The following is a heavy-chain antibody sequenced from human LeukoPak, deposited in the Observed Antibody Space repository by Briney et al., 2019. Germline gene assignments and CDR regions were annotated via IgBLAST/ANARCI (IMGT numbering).Heavy chain of an antibody. D-gene: IGHD2-21*01. CDR2: ILYDGSNK. V-gene: IGHV3-30*03. Sequence: GGSLRLFCAASGFPFSSYGIHWLRQAPGKGLEWVVVILYDGSNKYYADSVKGRFTISRDNSKNTLYLQMNSLRDEDTAVYYCARVWGDYMDVWGKGTTVTVSS. CDR3: ARVWGDYMDV. J-gene: IGHJ6*03. CDR1: GFPFSSYG.